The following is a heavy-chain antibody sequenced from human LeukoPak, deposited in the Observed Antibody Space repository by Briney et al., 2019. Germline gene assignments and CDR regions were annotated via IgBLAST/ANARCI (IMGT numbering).Heavy chain of an antibody. V-gene: IGHV3-66*01. CDR1: EFSVGSNY. CDR3: ARDLQGSAAAGKDDY. Sequence: GGSLRLSCAASEFSVGSNYMTWVRQAPGKGLEWVSLIYSGGSTYYADSVKGRFTISRDNSKNTLYLQMNSLRAEDTAVYYCARDLQGSAAAGKDDYWGQGTLVTVSS. J-gene: IGHJ4*02. D-gene: IGHD6-13*01. CDR2: IYSGGST.